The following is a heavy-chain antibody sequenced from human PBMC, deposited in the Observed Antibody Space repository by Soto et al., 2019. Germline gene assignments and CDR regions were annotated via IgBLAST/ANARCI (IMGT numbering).Heavy chain of an antibody. Sequence: SVKVSCKASGGTFSSYTISWVRQAPGQGLEWMGRIIPILGIANYAQKFQGRVTITADESTSTAYMELSSLRSEDTAVYYCARDLRGYSYGYGNYYGMDVWGQGTTVTVSS. J-gene: IGHJ6*02. V-gene: IGHV1-69*04. D-gene: IGHD5-18*01. CDR1: GGTFSSYT. CDR2: IIPILGIA. CDR3: ARDLRGYSYGYGNYYGMDV.